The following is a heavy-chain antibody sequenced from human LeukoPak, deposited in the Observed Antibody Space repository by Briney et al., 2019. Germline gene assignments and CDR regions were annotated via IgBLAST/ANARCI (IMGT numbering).Heavy chain of an antibody. Sequence: ASVKVSCKVSGNPLSEVSLHWVRQAPGKGLEWMGGYDPEDEEIIYAPKFQARVTLTADESTNTVFMRLTSLRSDDTAVYYCSREGPTGEFLGDYWGQGTLVTVSS. D-gene: IGHD1-1*01. J-gene: IGHJ4*02. V-gene: IGHV1-24*01. CDR2: YDPEDEEI. CDR3: SREGPTGEFLGDY. CDR1: GNPLSEVS.